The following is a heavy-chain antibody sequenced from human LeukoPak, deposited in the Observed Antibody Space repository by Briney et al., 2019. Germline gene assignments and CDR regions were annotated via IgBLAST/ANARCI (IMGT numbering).Heavy chain of an antibody. Sequence: GESLKISCKGSGYSFTSYWIGWVRQMPGKGLEWMGIIYPGDSDTRYSPSFQGQVTISADKSISTAYLQWSSLKASDTATYYCATPNYDSSGYYPEYFQHWGQGTLVTVSS. V-gene: IGHV5-51*01. J-gene: IGHJ1*01. CDR1: GYSFTSYW. CDR2: IYPGDSDT. D-gene: IGHD3-22*01. CDR3: ATPNYDSSGYYPEYFQH.